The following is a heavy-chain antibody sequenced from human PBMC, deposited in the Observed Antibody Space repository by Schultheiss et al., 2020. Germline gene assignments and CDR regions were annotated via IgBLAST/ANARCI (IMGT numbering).Heavy chain of an antibody. V-gene: IGHV4-4*07. CDR2: INASGST. D-gene: IGHD6-19*01. CDR1: GGSIRSYY. CDR3: ARHPPPGIAVAGPFDY. Sequence: SQTLSLTCTVSGGSIRSYYWSWVRQPAGKGLQWIGRINASGSTNYNPSLKSRVTMSVDTSKNQLSLKLSSVTAADTAVYYCARHPPPGIAVAGPFDYWGQGTLVTVSS. J-gene: IGHJ4*02.